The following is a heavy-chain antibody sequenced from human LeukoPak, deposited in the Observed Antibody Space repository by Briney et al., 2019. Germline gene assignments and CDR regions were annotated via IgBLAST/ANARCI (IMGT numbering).Heavy chain of an antibody. Sequence: QTLSLTCAISGDSVSSNSAAWNWIRQSPSRGLEWLGRTYYRSKWYNDYAVSVKSRITINPDTSKNQFSLQLNSVTPEDTAVYYCAREGSIVGATTPNNAFDIWGQGTMVTVSS. CDR3: AREGSIVGATTPNNAFDI. V-gene: IGHV6-1*01. CDR2: TYYRSKWYN. J-gene: IGHJ3*02. CDR1: GDSVSSNSAA. D-gene: IGHD1-26*01.